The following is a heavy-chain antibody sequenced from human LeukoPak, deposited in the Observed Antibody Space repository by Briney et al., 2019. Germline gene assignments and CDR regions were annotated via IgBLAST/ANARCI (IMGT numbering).Heavy chain of an antibody. CDR3: AKGQDYGSGTPCGH. CDR2: ISGSGGTT. Sequence: PGGSLRLSCAASGFTFSSYAMSWVRQAPGKGLEWVSGISGSGGTTDYADSAKGRFTISRDNSKNTLYLQMNGLRAEDTAVYYCAKGQDYGSGTPCGHWGQGTLVTVSS. D-gene: IGHD3-10*01. CDR1: GFTFSSYA. V-gene: IGHV3-23*01. J-gene: IGHJ4*02.